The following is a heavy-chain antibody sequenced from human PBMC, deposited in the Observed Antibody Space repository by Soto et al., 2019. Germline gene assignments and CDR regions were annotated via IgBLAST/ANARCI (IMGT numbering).Heavy chain of an antibody. V-gene: IGHV3-74*01. CDR2: INSDGSST. D-gene: IGHD6-13*01. CDR3: AREPSSSWSRAEYFQH. CDR1: GFTFSSYW. Sequence: EVQLVESGGGLVQPGGSLRLSCAASGFTFSSYWMHWVRQAPGKGLVWVSRINSDGSSTSYADSVKGRFTISRDNAKNTLYLQMNSLRAEDTAVYYCAREPSSSWSRAEYFQHWGQGTLVTVSS. J-gene: IGHJ1*01.